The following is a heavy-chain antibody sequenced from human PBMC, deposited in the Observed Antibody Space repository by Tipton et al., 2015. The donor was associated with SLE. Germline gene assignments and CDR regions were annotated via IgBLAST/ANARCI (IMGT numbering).Heavy chain of an antibody. V-gene: IGHV4-30-2*06. CDR2: IYHRGST. CDR3: ARVGLVVPAATRDDAFDI. D-gene: IGHD2-2*01. CDR1: GGSMSGGVYS. Sequence: LRLSCAVSGGSMSGGVYSWNWIRQSPGKGLEWIGYIYHRGSTYYNPSLKSRVTISVDTSKNQFSLKLSSVTAADTAVYYCARVGLVVPAATRDDAFDIWGQGTMVTVSS. J-gene: IGHJ3*02.